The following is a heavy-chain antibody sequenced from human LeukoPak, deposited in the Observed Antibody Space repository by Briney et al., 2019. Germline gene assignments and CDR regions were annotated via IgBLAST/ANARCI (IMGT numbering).Heavy chain of an antibody. CDR1: GGSFSGYY. D-gene: IGHD3-10*01. CDR2: IYHGGST. Sequence: SETLSLTCAVYGGSFSGYYWSWIRQPPGKGLEWIGSIYHGGSTYYNPSLKSRVTISVDTSKNQFSLKLSSVTAADTAVYYCAARKPQDTYYYGSGSYYTYWGQGTLVTVSS. J-gene: IGHJ4*02. V-gene: IGHV4-34*07. CDR3: AARKPQDTYYYGSGSYYTY.